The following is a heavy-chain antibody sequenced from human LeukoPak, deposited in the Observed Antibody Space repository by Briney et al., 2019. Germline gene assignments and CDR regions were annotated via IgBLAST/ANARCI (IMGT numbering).Heavy chain of an antibody. D-gene: IGHD3-22*01. CDR3: ARDALREYRYDSISDAFDI. CDR2: IYTSGST. CDR1: GGSISSYY. Sequence: SETLSLTCTVSGGSISSYYWSWIRQPAGKGLEWIGRIYTSGSTNYNPSLKSRVTMSVDTSKNQFSLKLSSVTAADTAVYYCARDALREYRYDSISDAFDIWGQGTMVTVSS. V-gene: IGHV4-4*07. J-gene: IGHJ3*02.